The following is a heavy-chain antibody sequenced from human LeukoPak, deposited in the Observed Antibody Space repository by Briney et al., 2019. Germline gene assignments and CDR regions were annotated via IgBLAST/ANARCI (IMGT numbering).Heavy chain of an antibody. CDR2: MNPNSGNT. CDR3: ARGPYSSSWYPYYYYGMDV. V-gene: IGHV1-8*01. D-gene: IGHD6-13*01. Sequence: GASVKVSCKASGYTFTSYDINWVRQATGQGLEWMGWMNPNSGNTGYAQKFQGRVTMTRNTSISTAYMELSSLRSEDTAVYYCARGPYSSSWYPYYYYGMDVWGQGTTVTVS. CDR1: GYTFTSYD. J-gene: IGHJ6*02.